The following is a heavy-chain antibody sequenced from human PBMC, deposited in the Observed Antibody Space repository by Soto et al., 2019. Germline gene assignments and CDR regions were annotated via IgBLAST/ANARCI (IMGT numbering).Heavy chain of an antibody. CDR2: MYYSGGA. Sequence: SETLSLTCAVSGVSIHNSHSFWGWIRQPPGKGLEFIGSMYYSGGANCNPSLKSRVTISVDTPKNQFSLKLSSVTAADTAVYYCARAYCSGGSCYSTIWSQGTMVTVSS. CDR3: ARAYCSGGSCYSTI. CDR1: GVSIHNSHSF. V-gene: IGHV4-39*07. D-gene: IGHD2-15*01. J-gene: IGHJ3*02.